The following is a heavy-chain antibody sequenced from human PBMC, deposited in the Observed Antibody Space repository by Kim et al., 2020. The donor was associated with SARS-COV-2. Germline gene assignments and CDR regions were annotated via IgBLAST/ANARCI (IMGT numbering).Heavy chain of an antibody. V-gene: IGHV4-59*01. CDR2: IYYSGST. J-gene: IGHJ4*02. CDR3: ARDRLPSDY. Sequence: SETLSLTCTVSGGSISSYYWSWIRQPPGKGLEWIGYIYYSGSTNYNPSLKSRVTISVDTSKNQFSLKLSSVTAADTAVYYCARDRLPSDYWGQGTLVTVSS. CDR1: GGSISSYY.